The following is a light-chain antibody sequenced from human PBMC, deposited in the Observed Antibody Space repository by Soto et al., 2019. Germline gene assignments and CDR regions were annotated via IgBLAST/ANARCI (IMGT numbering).Light chain of an antibody. V-gene: IGKV3-15*01. J-gene: IGKJ1*01. CDR3: QQYYHWRT. CDR1: QSVSSK. CDR2: DVS. Sequence: ETVMTQSPATLSLSPGERATLSCRASQSVSSKLVWYQQKPGQAPSLLMYDVSTRASAAPARFSGSGSGSEFTLTISSLQSEDFAIYFCQQYYHWRTFGQGTKVDIK.